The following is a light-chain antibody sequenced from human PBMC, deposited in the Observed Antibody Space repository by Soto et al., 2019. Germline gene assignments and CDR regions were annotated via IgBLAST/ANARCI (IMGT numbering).Light chain of an antibody. Sequence: QSVLTQPPSVSGAPGQRVAISCTGSTSIIGAGFDVHWYQQFPGTAPKLLIYGNNNRPSGVPDRFSGSKSGTSASLAITGLQAEEEADYYFQSYDSSLSGVVFGGGTKLTVL. J-gene: IGLJ2*01. V-gene: IGLV1-40*01. CDR3: QSYDSSLSGVV. CDR2: GNN. CDR1: TSIIGAGFD.